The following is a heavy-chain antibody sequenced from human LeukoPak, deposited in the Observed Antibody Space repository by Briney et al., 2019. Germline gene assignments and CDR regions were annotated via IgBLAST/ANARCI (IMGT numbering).Heavy chain of an antibody. CDR1: GYTLTDLT. D-gene: IGHD3-10*01. CDR2: FDPEDGET. Sequence: VASVKVSCKVSGYTLTDLTMHWVRHPHGKGLELMGVFDPEDGETIQAQKIQGRATMTEDTSTDTVYMELSSVRCEDTAVYYCASLVRGVITGYYYYGMVVWGQGTTVTVSS. J-gene: IGHJ6*02. CDR3: ASLVRGVITGYYYYGMVV. V-gene: IGHV1-24*01.